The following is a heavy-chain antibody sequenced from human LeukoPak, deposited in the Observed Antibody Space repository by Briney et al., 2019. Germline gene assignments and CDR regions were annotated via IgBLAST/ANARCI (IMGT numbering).Heavy chain of an antibody. J-gene: IGHJ4*02. CDR1: GFTFSSYA. CDR3: ETGDYYDSSGYLDY. V-gene: IGHV3-23*01. CDR2: ISGSGGST. Sequence: PGGSLRLSCAASGFTFSSYAMSWVRQAPGKGLEWVSAISGSGGSTYYADSVKGRFTISRDNSKNTLYLQMNSLRAEDTVVYYCETGDYYDSSGYLDYWGQGTLVTVSS. D-gene: IGHD3-22*01.